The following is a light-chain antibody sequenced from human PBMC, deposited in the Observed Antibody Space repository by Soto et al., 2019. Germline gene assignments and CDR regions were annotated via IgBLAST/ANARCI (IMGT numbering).Light chain of an antibody. CDR3: QQYGSSPRT. Sequence: EIVLTQSPGTLSLSPGERATLSCRASQSVSSSYLAWYQQKPGQAPRLLIYGASSRATGIPDRFSGSGSGTYFTFTTSRLEPEEFAVYYCQQYGSSPRTFGQGTKVEIK. J-gene: IGKJ1*01. V-gene: IGKV3-20*01. CDR1: QSVSSSY. CDR2: GAS.